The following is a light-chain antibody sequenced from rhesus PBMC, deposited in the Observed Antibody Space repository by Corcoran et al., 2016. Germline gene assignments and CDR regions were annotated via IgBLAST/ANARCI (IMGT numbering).Light chain of an antibody. CDR2: KAS. CDR1: QGISSW. J-gene: IGKJ2*01. V-gene: IGKV1-21*01. Sequence: DIQMTQSPSSLSASVGDRVTITCRASQGISSWLAWYPQKPGKAPKLLIYKASSLQSGVPSGFSGSGSGTDFTLTISSLQPEDFATYYCQQYNSAPYSFGQGTKVEIK. CDR3: QQYNSAPYS.